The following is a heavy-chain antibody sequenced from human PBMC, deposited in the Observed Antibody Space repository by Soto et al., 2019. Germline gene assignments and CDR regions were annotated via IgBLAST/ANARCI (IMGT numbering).Heavy chain of an antibody. V-gene: IGHV3-30*18. Sequence: GGSLRLSCVASEFPFNIYAMHWVRQAPGKGLEWVTFISHDGSNKYYADSVKGRFTISRDNSKNTLYLQMNSLRAEDTAVYYCAKSGWSTGYPDAFDMWGQGTMVTVSS. CDR1: EFPFNIYA. D-gene: IGHD6-19*01. CDR3: AKSGWSTGYPDAFDM. CDR2: ISHDGSNK. J-gene: IGHJ3*02.